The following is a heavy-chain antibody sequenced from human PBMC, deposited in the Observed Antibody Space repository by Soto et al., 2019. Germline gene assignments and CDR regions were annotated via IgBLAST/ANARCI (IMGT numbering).Heavy chain of an antibody. J-gene: IGHJ1*01. Sequence: SETLSLTCTVSGGSISSGGYYWSWIRQHPGKGLEWIRYIYYSGSTYYNPSLKSRVTISVDTSKNQFSLKLSSVTAADTAVYYCARAVPRYCSGGSCYPAEYFQHWGQGTLVTVSS. V-gene: IGHV4-31*03. CDR2: IYYSGST. D-gene: IGHD2-15*01. CDR3: ARAVPRYCSGGSCYPAEYFQH. CDR1: GGSISSGGYY.